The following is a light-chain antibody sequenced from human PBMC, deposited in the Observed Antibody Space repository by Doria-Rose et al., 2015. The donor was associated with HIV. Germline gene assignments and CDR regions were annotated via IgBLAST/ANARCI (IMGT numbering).Light chain of an antibody. V-gene: IGKV1-39*01. CDR3: QQSFSTPRT. CDR2: AAS. J-gene: IGKJ1*01. Sequence: DIRATQSPSSLSASVGDRVTITCRASQNINRSLNWYQQKPVKVPKVLIYAASSLQSGVPSRFSGSGSGTDFTLTISSLQPEDFATYYCQQSFSTPRTFGQGTKVEIK. CDR1: QNINRS.